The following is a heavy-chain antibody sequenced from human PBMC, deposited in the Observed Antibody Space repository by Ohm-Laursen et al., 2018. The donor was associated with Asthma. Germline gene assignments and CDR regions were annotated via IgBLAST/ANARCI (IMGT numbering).Heavy chain of an antibody. J-gene: IGHJ6*02. Sequence: GPSVSVSCKASGGTFRSFVISWVRQAPGQGLEWMGGIIPIFGTVNYAQKFQGRVTITADDSTSIAYMELSSLRSEDTAVYYCARVDEYSYGMDVWGPGTTVTVSS. CDR1: GGTFRSFV. V-gene: IGHV1-69*01. CDR3: ARVDEYSYGMDV. CDR2: IIPIFGTV.